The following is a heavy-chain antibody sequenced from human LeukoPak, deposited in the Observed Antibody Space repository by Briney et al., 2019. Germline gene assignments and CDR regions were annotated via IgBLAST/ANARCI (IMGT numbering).Heavy chain of an antibody. J-gene: IGHJ2*01. CDR3: ATTYYESSGYLDWYFDL. CDR1: GFTFSSYA. V-gene: IGHV3-30*14. Sequence: PGRSLRLSCAASGFTFSSYAMHWVRQAPGKGLEWVAVISYDGSNKYYADSVKGRFTISRDTSKNTLYLQLNSLRAEDTAVYYCATTYYESSGYLDWYFDLWGRGTLVTVSS. D-gene: IGHD3-22*01. CDR2: ISYDGSNK.